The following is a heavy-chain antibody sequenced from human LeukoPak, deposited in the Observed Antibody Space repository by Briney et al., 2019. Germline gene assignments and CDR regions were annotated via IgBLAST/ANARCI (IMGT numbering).Heavy chain of an antibody. D-gene: IGHD5-18*01. V-gene: IGHV4-59*01. CDR2: IYYSGST. Sequence: SETLSLTCTVSGGSISSYYWSWIRQPPGKGLEWIGYIYYSGSTNYNPSLKSRVTISVDTSKNQLSLRLRSETAADTAVYYCARHFDGYTTMEIDAFDIWGQGTMVTVSS. CDR3: ARHFDGYTTMEIDAFDI. CDR1: GGSISSYY. J-gene: IGHJ3*02.